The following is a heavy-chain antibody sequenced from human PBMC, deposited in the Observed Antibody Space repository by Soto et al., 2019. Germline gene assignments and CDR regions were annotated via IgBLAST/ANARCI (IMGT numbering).Heavy chain of an antibody. D-gene: IGHD2-15*01. Sequence: EVQLLESGGGLVQPGGSLRLSCAASGFTFTNYAMNWVRPSPGKGLEWVASVIGTGIDTYHAASVKGRFTISRDNSRNTKYLEMNRLRAEDTAMYHCAKATRGQCIGAHRYAFHYWGQGILVTVS. J-gene: IGHJ4*02. V-gene: IGHV3-23*01. CDR3: AKATRGQCIGAHRYAFHY. CDR2: VIGTGIDT. CDR1: GFTFTNYA.